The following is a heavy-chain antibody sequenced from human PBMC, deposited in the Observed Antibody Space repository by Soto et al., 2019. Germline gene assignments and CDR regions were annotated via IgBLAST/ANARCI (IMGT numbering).Heavy chain of an antibody. J-gene: IGHJ4*02. CDR3: AGDTGGHLDGDY. Sequence: EVQLLESGGGLVQPGGSLRLSCVTSGFSFSDYAFTWVRQAPGKGLEWVSTIRHTGATTDYADSVKGRFTISRDNSKNTLYLQMNSLTAEDTAVYSCAGDTGGHLDGDYWGQGTLVTVSS. CDR2: IRHTGATT. CDR1: GFSFSDYA. D-gene: IGHD7-27*01. V-gene: IGHV3-23*01.